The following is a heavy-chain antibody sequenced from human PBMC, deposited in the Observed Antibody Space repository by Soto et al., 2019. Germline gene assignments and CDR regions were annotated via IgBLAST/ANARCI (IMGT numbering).Heavy chain of an antibody. J-gene: IGHJ4*02. CDR1: GGSISSGGYY. V-gene: IGHV4-31*03. CDR3: ARVSPRKTIDY. Sequence: SETLSLTCTVSGGSISSGGYYWSWIRQHPGKGLEWIGHIYYSGSTYYNPSLKSRVTISVDTSKNQFSLKLSSVTAADTAVYYCARVSPRKTIDYWGQGALVTVSS. CDR2: IYYSGST.